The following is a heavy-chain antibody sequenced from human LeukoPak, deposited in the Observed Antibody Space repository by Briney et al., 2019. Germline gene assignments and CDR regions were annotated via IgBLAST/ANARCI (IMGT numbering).Heavy chain of an antibody. V-gene: IGHV3-30*03. D-gene: IGHD1-1*01. CDR1: GFTFSTFG. CDR2: VSYDGSYK. Sequence: GGSLRLSCAASGFTFSTFGMTWVRQAPGKGLEWVAVVSYDGSYKYYADSVKGRFTISRDNSKNTLYLQMNSLRAEDTAVYYCARAPGYGAAYYFDYWGQGTLVTVSS. CDR3: ARAPGYGAAYYFDY. J-gene: IGHJ4*02.